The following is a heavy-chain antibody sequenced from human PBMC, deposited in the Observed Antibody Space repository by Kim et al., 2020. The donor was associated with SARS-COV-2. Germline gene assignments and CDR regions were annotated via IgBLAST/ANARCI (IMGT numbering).Heavy chain of an antibody. CDR2: IYYSGST. Sequence: SETLSLTCTVSGGSISSYYWSWIRQPPGKGLEWIGYIYYSGSTNYNPSLKSRVTISVDTSKNQFSLKLSSVTAADTAVYYCARLGIGDCSGGSCRNAFD. CDR3: ARLGIGDCSGGSCRNAFD. J-gene: IGHJ3*02. D-gene: IGHD2-15*01. CDR1: GGSISSYY. V-gene: IGHV4-59*08.